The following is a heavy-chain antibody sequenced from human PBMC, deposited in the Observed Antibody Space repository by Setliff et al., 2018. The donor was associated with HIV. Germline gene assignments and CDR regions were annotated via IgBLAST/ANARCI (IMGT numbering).Heavy chain of an antibody. CDR1: NFSISSTYY. Sequence: SETLSLTCVVSNFSISSTYYWGWIRQSPEKGLEWIGSLYHGGSTYYTPSLKSRVTMSVDTSKSQFSLKLTSVTAADTAVYYCARRTAPPSGFYSHYYLDVWGKGTTVTVSS. CDR3: ARRTAPPSGFYSHYYLDV. D-gene: IGHD6-6*01. J-gene: IGHJ6*03. V-gene: IGHV4-38-2*01. CDR2: LYHGGST.